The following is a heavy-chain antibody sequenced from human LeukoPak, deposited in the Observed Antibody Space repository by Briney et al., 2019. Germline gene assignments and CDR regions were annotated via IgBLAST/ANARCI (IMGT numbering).Heavy chain of an antibody. Sequence: SETLSLTCIVSGGSISSYYWSWIRQPPGKGLEWIGYIYDSGSTNYNPSLKSRVIISVDTSKNQFSLRLSSVTAADTAVYYCARVEMATIPYFDYWGQGTLVTVSS. J-gene: IGHJ4*02. CDR1: GGSISSYY. V-gene: IGHV4-59*01. CDR3: ARVEMATIPYFDY. CDR2: IYDSGST. D-gene: IGHD5-24*01.